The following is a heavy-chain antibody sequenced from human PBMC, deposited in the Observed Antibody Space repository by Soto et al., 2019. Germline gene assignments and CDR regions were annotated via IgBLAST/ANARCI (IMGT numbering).Heavy chain of an antibody. J-gene: IGHJ5*02. D-gene: IGHD6-13*01. CDR1: GYTSTSYY. V-gene: IGHV1-46*01. CDR3: ARGIAAAGTSDWFDP. Sequence: GASVKVSCKASGYTSTSYYMHWVRQAPGQGLEWMGIINPSGGSTSYAQKFQGRVTMTRDTSTSTVYMELSSLRSEDTAEYYCARGIAAAGTSDWFDPWGQGTLVTVSS. CDR2: INPSGGST.